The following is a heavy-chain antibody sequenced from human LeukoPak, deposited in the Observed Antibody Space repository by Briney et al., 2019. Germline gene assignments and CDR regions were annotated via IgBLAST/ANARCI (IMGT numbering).Heavy chain of an antibody. CDR3: ARALVRETGDLDY. CDR2: IHPNSGGT. J-gene: IGHJ4*02. CDR1: GYTFTGYY. V-gene: IGHV1-2*02. D-gene: IGHD3-10*01. Sequence: GASVKVSCKASGYTFTGYYMHWVRQAPGQGLEWMGWIHPNSGGTFYSQKFQDRVTMTRDTSIGTAYMELSRPTSDDTAVYYCARALVRETGDLDYWGQGTLVTVSS.